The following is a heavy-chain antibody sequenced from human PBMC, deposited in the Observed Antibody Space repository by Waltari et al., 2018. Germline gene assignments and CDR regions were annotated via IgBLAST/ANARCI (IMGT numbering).Heavy chain of an antibody. CDR3: ARHADRGPSICGFDS. CDR2: ISGSGST. Sequence: QLQLQESGPGLVKPSETLSLTCTFSGGSISGGTQFWGWIRQPPGEGLEWIGSISGSGSTRYNPSLRSRVTISVDTSKKDQFSLRLSSVTAADTAVYFCARHADRGPSICGFDSWGQGTLVTVSS. CDR1: GGSISGGTQF. D-gene: IGHD3-16*02. V-gene: IGHV4-39*01. J-gene: IGHJ5*01.